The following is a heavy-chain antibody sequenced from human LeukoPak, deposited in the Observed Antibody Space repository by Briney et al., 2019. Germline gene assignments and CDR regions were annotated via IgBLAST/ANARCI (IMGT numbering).Heavy chain of an antibody. J-gene: IGHJ6*03. CDR2: ISWDGVGT. CDR1: GFTFDDYA. CDR3: AKLAVAHKYYYYMDV. Sequence: GGSLRLSCAASGFTFDDYAMHWVRQAPGKGLEWVSLISWDGVGTSYADSVKGRFTISRDNSKNTLYLQMNSLRAEDTAVYYCAKLAVAHKYYYYMDVWGKGTTVTISS. D-gene: IGHD6-19*01. V-gene: IGHV3-43D*03.